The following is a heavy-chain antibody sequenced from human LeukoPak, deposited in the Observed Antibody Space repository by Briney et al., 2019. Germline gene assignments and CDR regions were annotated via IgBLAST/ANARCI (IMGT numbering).Heavy chain of an antibody. Sequence: NASETLSLTCTVSGGSISSYYWSWIRQPPGKGLEWIGYIYYSGSTNYNPSLKSRVTMSVDTSKNQFSLNLISVTAADTAVYYCATGAGDFDHWGQGILVTVSS. CDR1: GGSISSYY. CDR2: IYYSGST. J-gene: IGHJ4*02. D-gene: IGHD1-14*01. V-gene: IGHV4-59*12. CDR3: ATGAGDFDH.